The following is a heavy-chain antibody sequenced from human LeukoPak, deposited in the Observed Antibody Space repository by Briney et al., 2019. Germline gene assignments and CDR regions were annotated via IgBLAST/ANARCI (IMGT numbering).Heavy chain of an antibody. V-gene: IGHV4-4*07. CDR1: GGSISSYY. CDR3: ARLNRWIDGFYYGMDV. Sequence: RPSETLSLTCTVSGGSISSYYWSWIRQPAGKGLEWIGRIYTSGSTNYNPSLKSRVTMSVDTSKNQFSLKLSSVTAADTAVYYCARLNRWIDGFYYGMDVWGQGTTVTVSS. CDR2: IYTSGST. D-gene: IGHD2-2*03. J-gene: IGHJ6*02.